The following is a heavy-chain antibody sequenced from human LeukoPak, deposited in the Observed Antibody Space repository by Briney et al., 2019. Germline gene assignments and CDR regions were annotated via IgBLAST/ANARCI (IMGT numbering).Heavy chain of an antibody. J-gene: IGHJ5*02. CDR3: ARRRYSGSPNWFDP. V-gene: IGHV5-51*01. D-gene: IGHD1-26*01. CDR1: GHSFTNHW. CDR2: INLGDSDT. Sequence: GESLQISCEASGHSFTNHWIGWVRQMPGKGLEWMGIINLGDSDTKYSPSFQGQVTISLDKSISTAYLQWCSLKASDTAMYYCARRRYSGSPNWFDPWGQGTLVTVSS.